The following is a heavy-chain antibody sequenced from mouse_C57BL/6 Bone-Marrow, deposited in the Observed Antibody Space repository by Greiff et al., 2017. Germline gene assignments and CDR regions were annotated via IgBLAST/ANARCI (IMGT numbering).Heavy chain of an antibody. CDR1: GYTFTSYG. J-gene: IGHJ1*03. V-gene: IGHV1-81*01. Sequence: VQLQQSGAELARPGASVKLSCKASGYTFTSYGLSWVKQRTGQGLEWIGEIYPRSGNTYYNEKLKGKATLTADKSTSTAYMELRSLTSEDSAVYFCARRGLPGGYFDVWGTGTTVTVSS. CDR2: IYPRSGNT. D-gene: IGHD2-4*01. CDR3: ARRGLPGGYFDV.